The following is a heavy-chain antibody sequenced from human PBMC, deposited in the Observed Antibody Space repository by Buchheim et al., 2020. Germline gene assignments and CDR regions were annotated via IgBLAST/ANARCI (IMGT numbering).Heavy chain of an antibody. Sequence: EVQLVESGGGLVKPGGSLRLSCAASGFTFSSYSMNWVRQAPGKGLEWVSSISSSNSYIYYADSVKGRFTISRDNAKNSLYPQMNSLRAEDTAVYYCARELFTVTIDEFDYWGQGTL. CDR3: ARELFTVTIDEFDY. CDR2: ISSSNSYI. V-gene: IGHV3-21*01. D-gene: IGHD4-17*01. CDR1: GFTFSSYS. J-gene: IGHJ4*02.